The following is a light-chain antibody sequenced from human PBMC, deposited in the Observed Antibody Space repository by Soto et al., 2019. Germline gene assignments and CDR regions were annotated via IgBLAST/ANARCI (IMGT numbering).Light chain of an antibody. Sequence: DIQMTQSPSTLSGSVGDRVTITCRASQTISSWLAWYQQKPGKAPKLLIYKASTLKSGVLSRFSGSGSGTEFPLTISSLQPDDFATYYCQHYNSYSEAFGQGTKV. CDR1: QTISSW. CDR2: KAS. CDR3: QHYNSYSEA. J-gene: IGKJ1*01. V-gene: IGKV1-5*03.